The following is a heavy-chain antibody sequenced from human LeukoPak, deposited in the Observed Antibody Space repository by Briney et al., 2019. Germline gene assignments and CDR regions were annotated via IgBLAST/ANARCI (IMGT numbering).Heavy chain of an antibody. CDR3: ARVDYYYDMDV. V-gene: IGHV4-4*02. J-gene: IGHJ6*02. Sequence: SETLSLTCAVSAGSISSRNWWSWVRQSPGQGLEWIGEMSHSGSTNYNPSLESRVTMSVDKSKNQFSLKLSSVTAADTAVYYCARVDYYYDMDVWGQGTTVTVSS. CDR2: MSHSGST. CDR1: AGSISSRNW.